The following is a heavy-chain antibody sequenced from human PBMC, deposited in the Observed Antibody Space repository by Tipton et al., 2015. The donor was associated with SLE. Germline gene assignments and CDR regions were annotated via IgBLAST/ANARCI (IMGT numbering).Heavy chain of an antibody. J-gene: IGHJ4*02. V-gene: IGHV4-39*07. CDR1: GGPISSGSYY. Sequence: TLSLTCTVSGGPISSGSYYWSWIRQPPGKGLEWIGSIYDSGSTYYNPSLKSRVTISLDTSKNQFSLKLSSVTAAVTAVYYCARGGLRFLEWFDYLGQGTLVTGTS. CDR3: ARGGLRFLEWFDY. D-gene: IGHD3-3*01. CDR2: IYDSGST.